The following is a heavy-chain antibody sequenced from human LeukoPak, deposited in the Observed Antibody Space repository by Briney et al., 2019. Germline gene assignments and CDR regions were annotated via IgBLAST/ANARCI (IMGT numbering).Heavy chain of an antibody. D-gene: IGHD6-13*01. CDR3: ARITESSSWSVWFDP. V-gene: IGHV4-34*01. Sequence: SETLSLTCAVYGGSFSGYYWSWIRQPPGKGLGWIGEINHSGSTNYNPSLKSRVTISVDTSKNQFSLKLSSVTAADTAVYYCARITESSSWSVWFDPWGQGTLVTVSS. J-gene: IGHJ5*02. CDR1: GGSFSGYY. CDR2: INHSGST.